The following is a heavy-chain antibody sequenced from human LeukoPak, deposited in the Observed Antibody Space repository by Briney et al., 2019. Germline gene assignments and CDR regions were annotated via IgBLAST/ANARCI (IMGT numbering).Heavy chain of an antibody. CDR3: ARDTILWFGEFIASWFDP. J-gene: IGHJ5*02. Sequence: SETLSLTCTVSGGSISSSSYYWGWIRQPPGKGLEWIGSIYYSGSTYYNPSLKSRVTISVDTSKNQFSLKLSSVTAADTAVYYCARDTILWFGEFIASWFDPWGQGTLVTVSS. CDR1: GGSISSSSYY. D-gene: IGHD3-10*01. CDR2: IYYSGST. V-gene: IGHV4-39*07.